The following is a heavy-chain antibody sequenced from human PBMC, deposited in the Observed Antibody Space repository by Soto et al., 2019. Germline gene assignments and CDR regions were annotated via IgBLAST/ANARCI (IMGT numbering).Heavy chain of an antibody. D-gene: IGHD6-6*01. CDR2: IYYSGST. V-gene: IGHV4-31*03. CDR1: GGSISSGGYY. J-gene: IGHJ5*02. CDR3: ARVYRSSSRWLDP. Sequence: QVQLQESGPGLVKPSQTLSLTCTVSGGSISSGGYYWSWIRQHPGKGLEWIGYIYYSGSTYYNPSLKSRFTISVDASKNQFSLKLSSVTAADTAVYYCARVYRSSSRWLDPWGQVTLVTVSS.